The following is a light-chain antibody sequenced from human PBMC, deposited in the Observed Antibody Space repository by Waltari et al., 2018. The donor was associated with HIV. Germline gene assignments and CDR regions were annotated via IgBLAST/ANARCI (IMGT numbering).Light chain of an antibody. CDR2: EVS. V-gene: IGLV2-14*01. CDR1: TSDVGGYNY. Sequence: QSALTQPASVSGSPGQSITISCTGPTSDVGGYNYVSWYQQHPGKAPKVMIFEVSDRPSGVSNRFSGSKSGNTASLTISGLQAEDEADYYCSSFTSSSTLIFGTGTKVTVL. CDR3: SSFTSSSTLI. J-gene: IGLJ1*01.